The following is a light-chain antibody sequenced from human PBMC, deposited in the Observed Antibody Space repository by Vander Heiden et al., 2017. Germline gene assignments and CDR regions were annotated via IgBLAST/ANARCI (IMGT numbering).Light chain of an antibody. CDR2: WAS. J-gene: IGKJ2*01. CDR1: QSVIYSSNDKNY. Sequence: DTVMTQSPDSLAVSLGERATINCKSSQSVIYSSNDKNYLAWYQQKAGQPPKLLIYWASTRESGVPDRFSGSGSGTDFTLTISSLQAEDVAVYYCQQYYSTPYTFGQGTKV. CDR3: QQYYSTPYT. V-gene: IGKV4-1*01.